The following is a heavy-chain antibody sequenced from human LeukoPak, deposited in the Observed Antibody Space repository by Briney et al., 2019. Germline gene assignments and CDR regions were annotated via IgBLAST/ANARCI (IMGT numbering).Heavy chain of an antibody. CDR2: IEEDGSEK. CDR1: GFTFSNYW. V-gene: IGHV3-7*01. CDR3: ARVKYYGSGSYQRLFDY. Sequence: PGGSLRLSCAASGFTFSNYWMSWVRQGPGKGLEWVANIEEDGSEKHYVDSVKGRFTISRDNAKNSLYLQMSSLRAEDTAVYYCARVKYYGSGSYQRLFDYWGQGTLVTVSS. D-gene: IGHD3-10*01. J-gene: IGHJ4*02.